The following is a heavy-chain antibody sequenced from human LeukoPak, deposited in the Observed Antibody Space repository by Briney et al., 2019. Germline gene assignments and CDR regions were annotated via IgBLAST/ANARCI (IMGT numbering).Heavy chain of an antibody. J-gene: IGHJ3*02. CDR3: ARPLVVVAATSAFDI. D-gene: IGHD2-15*01. CDR2: IYPGDSDT. CDR1: GYSFTSYW. Sequence: GESLKISCKGSGYSFTSYWIGWVRQMPGKGLEWMGIIYPGDSDTRYSPPFQGQVTISADKSISTAYLQWSSLKASDTAMYYCARPLVVVAATSAFDIWGQGTMVTVSS. V-gene: IGHV5-51*01.